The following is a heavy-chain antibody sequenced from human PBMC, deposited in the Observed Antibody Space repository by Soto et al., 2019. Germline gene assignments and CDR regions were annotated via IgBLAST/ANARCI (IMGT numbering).Heavy chain of an antibody. J-gene: IGHJ4*02. CDR3: ANPLPRGWYYYFDS. V-gene: IGHV3-74*01. CDR2: MNSDGSTT. Sequence: GGTLRLSCAVSGFTFANHWMHWVRQAPGKGLEWVSRMNSDGSTTDYADSVKGRFTVSRDNAKNTLYLQMNSLRADDTAVSYCANPLPRGWYYYFDSWGQGTLVAVSA. CDR1: GFTFANHW. D-gene: IGHD6-19*01.